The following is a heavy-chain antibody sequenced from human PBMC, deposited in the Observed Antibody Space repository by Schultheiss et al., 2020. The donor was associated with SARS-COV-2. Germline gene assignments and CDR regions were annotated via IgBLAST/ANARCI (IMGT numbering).Heavy chain of an antibody. D-gene: IGHD2-2*01. CDR1: GFTFDDYG. J-gene: IGHJ6*03. CDR2: INWNGGST. CDR3: ARAGYCSSTSCDHYYYYYMDV. Sequence: GESLKISCAASGFTFDDYGMSWVRQAPGKGLEWVSGINWNGGSTGYADSVKGRFTISRDNAKNSLYLQMNSLRAEDTALYYCARAGYCSSTSCDHYYYYYMDVWGKGTTVTVSS. V-gene: IGHV3-20*04.